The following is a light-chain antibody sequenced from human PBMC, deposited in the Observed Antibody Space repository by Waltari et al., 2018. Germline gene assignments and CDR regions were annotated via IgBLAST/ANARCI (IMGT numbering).Light chain of an antibody. Sequence: QLLLTQSPSASASLGASVKLTSTLSSGPSSYAIPCHQQQPDKGPRDLMKVNSDGSHIKGDGIPDRFSGSSSGAERYLTISSLQSEDEADYYCQTGGFGIWVFGGGTKLTVL. CDR1: SGPSSYA. J-gene: IGLJ3*02. V-gene: IGLV4-69*01. CDR2: VNSDGSH. CDR3: QTGGFGIWV.